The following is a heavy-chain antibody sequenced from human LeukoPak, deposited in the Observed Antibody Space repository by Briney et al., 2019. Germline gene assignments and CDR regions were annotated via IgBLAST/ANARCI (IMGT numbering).Heavy chain of an antibody. D-gene: IGHD3-3*01. Sequence: GGSLRLSCAASGFTFSSYGMHWVRQAPGKGLEWVAVISYDGSNKYYADSVKGRFTISRDNSKNTLYLQMNSLRAEDTAVYYCAKDRRSGYSDYWGQGTLVTVSS. CDR2: ISYDGSNK. CDR1: GFTFSSYG. V-gene: IGHV3-30*18. J-gene: IGHJ4*02. CDR3: AKDRRSGYSDY.